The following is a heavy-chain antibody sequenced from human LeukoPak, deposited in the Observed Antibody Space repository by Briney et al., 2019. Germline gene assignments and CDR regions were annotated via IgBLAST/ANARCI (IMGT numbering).Heavy chain of an antibody. Sequence: GSLRLSCAASGFTFSSYGMHWVRQAPGKGLEWVAVIWYDGSNKYYADSVKGRFTISRDNSKNTLYLQMNSLRAEDTAVYYCARNRYYYDSSGYYPYYFDYWGQGTLVTVSS. V-gene: IGHV3-33*01. J-gene: IGHJ4*02. CDR1: GFTFSSYG. CDR3: ARNRYYYDSSGYYPYYFDY. D-gene: IGHD3-22*01. CDR2: IWYDGSNK.